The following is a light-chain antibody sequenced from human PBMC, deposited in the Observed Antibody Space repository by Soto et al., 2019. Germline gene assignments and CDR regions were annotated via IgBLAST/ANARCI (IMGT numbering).Light chain of an antibody. V-gene: IGLV1-51*02. J-gene: IGLJ3*02. Sequence: QSVLTQPPSVSAAPGQKVTISCSGSSSNIGSNYVSWFQQLPGTAPKLLIYEHSKRPSGIPDRFSGSKSGTSATLGITGLQTGDEADYYCGTWDNSLSVRVFGGGTKVTVL. CDR2: EHS. CDR1: SSNIGSNY. CDR3: GTWDNSLSVRV.